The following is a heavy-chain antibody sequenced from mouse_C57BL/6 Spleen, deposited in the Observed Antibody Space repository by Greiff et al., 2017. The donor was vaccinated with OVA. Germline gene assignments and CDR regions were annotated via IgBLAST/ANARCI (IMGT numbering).Heavy chain of an antibody. CDR2: IWSGGST. CDR1: GFSFTSYG. CDR3: ARSYSNYWYFDV. V-gene: IGHV2-2*01. Sequence: VHLVESGPGLVQPSQSLSITCTVSGFSFTSYGVHWVRQSPGKGLEWLGVIWSGGSTAYNAAFISRLSISKDNSKSQVFFKMNSLQADDTAIYYCARSYSNYWYFDVWGTGTTVTVSS. J-gene: IGHJ1*03. D-gene: IGHD2-5*01.